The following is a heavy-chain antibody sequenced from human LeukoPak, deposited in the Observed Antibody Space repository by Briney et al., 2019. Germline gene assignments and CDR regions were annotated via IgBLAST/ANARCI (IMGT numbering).Heavy chain of an antibody. CDR1: GFTFSNAW. V-gene: IGHV3-15*01. CDR3: TAEYSYGYLVSDY. CDR2: IKSKTDGGTT. J-gene: IGHJ4*02. Sequence: GGSLRHSRAASGFTFSNAWMSWVRQAPGKGLEWGGRIKSKTDGGTTDYAAPVKGRFTISRHDSKNTLYLQMNSLKTEDTAVYYCTAEYSYGYLVSDYWGQGTLVTVSS. D-gene: IGHD5-18*01.